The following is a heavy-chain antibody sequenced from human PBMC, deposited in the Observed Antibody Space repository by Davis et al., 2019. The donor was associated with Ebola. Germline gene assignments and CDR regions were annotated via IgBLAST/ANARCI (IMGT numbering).Heavy chain of an antibody. V-gene: IGHV1-46*01. J-gene: IGHJ4*02. CDR2: INPSGGST. CDR3: VTFLEQWLAY. Sequence: ASVKVSCKASGGTFSSYTISWVRQAPGQGLEWMGIINPSGGSTDYAQRFQGRATMTRDTSTSTVYMELSSLRSDDTAVYYCVTFLEQWLAYWGQGTLVTVSS. CDR1: GGTFSSYT. D-gene: IGHD6-19*01.